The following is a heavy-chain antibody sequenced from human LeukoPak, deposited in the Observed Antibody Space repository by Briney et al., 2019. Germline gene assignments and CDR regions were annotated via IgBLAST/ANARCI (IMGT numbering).Heavy chain of an antibody. J-gene: IGHJ3*02. CDR2: IYPGDSDT. CDR3: ARQDYIWSGYYDAFDI. CDR1: GYSFTSYW. Sequence: GESLKVSCKGSGYSFTSYWIGWVRQMPGKGLEWMGIIYPGDSDTRYSPSFQGQVTISADKSISTAYLQWSSLKASDTAMYYCARQDYIWSGYYDAFDIWGQGTMVTVSS. V-gene: IGHV5-51*01. D-gene: IGHD3-3*01.